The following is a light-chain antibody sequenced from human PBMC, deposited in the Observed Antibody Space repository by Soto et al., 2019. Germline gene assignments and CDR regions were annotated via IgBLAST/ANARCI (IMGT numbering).Light chain of an antibody. V-gene: IGLV2-14*03. J-gene: IGLJ6*01. CDR2: HVT. CDR1: SSDIGHYDY. Sequence: QSVLTQPASVSGSPGQSITISCTGTSSDIGHYDYVSWYQQHPGKAHKLMIYHVTYRPSVVSNRYSGYKSGNSASLTIFGLQADDEADYYGGSHTTLHTYVFGSGTKLTVL. CDR3: GSHTTLHTYV.